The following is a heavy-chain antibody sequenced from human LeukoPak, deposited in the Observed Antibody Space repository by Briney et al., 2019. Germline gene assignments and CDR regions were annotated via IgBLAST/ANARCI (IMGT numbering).Heavy chain of an antibody. CDR3: ARTTLYYFDY. CDR2: IYYSGST. Sequence: SETLSLTCTVSGGSISSYYWSWIRQPPGKGLEWIGYIYYSGSTNYNPSLKSRVTISVDTSKNQFSLKPSSVTAADTAVYYCARTTLYYFDYWGQGTLVTVSS. J-gene: IGHJ4*02. V-gene: IGHV4-59*01. D-gene: IGHD1-26*01. CDR1: GGSISSYY.